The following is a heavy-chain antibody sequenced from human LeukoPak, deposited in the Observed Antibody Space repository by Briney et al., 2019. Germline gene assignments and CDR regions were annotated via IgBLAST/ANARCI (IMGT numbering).Heavy chain of an antibody. V-gene: IGHV3-33*06. D-gene: IGHD6-13*01. CDR2: IWYDGSNK. CDR1: GFTFSSYG. CDR3: AKDRIAAAGIFDY. J-gene: IGHJ4*02. Sequence: PGGSLRLSCAASGFTFSSYGMHWVRQAPGKGLEWVAVIWYDGSNKYYADSVKGGFTISRDNSKHTLYLQMNSLRAEDTAVYYCAKDRIAAAGIFDYWGQGTLVTVSS.